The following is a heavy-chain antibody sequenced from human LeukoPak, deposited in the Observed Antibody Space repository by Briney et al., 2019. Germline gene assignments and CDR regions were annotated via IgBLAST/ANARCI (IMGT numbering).Heavy chain of an antibody. J-gene: IGHJ4*02. CDR2: ISAYNGNT. V-gene: IGHV1-18*01. CDR1: GYTFTSYG. Sequence: GASVKVSCKASGYTFTSYGISWVRQAPGQGLEWMGWISAYNGNTNYAQKFQGRVTMTTDTSTSTAYMELRSLRSDDTAVYYCARVLITFGGVIVTTYYFDYWGQGTLVTVSS. CDR3: ARVLITFGGVIVTTYYFDY. D-gene: IGHD3-16*02.